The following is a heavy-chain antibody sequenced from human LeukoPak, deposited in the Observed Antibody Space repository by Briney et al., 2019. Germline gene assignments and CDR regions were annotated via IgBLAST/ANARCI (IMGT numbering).Heavy chain of an antibody. J-gene: IGHJ5*02. CDR3: ARAGIPGYCTNVTCSNWLDP. CDR2: IIPMFDTP. Sequence: SVKVSCKASGYTFTVYYMHWVRQAPGQGLEWMGGIIPMFDTPNYAQRLQGRVTITADKSTKTAYMELTSLRSEDTAVYYCARAGIPGYCTNVTCSNWLDPWGQGTLVTVSS. D-gene: IGHD2-8*01. CDR1: GYTFTVYY. V-gene: IGHV1-69*06.